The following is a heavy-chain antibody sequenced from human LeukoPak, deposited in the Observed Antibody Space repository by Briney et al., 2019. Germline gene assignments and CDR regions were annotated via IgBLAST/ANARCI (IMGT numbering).Heavy chain of an antibody. D-gene: IGHD3-22*01. Sequence: PGGSLRLSCAASGFTFSSYAMSWVRQAPGKGLEWVSAISGSGGSTYYADSVKDRFTISRDNSKNTLYLQMNSLRAEDTAVYYCAKDPTMIVVAIPDYWGQGTLVTVSS. V-gene: IGHV3-23*01. J-gene: IGHJ4*02. CDR3: AKDPTMIVVAIPDY. CDR1: GFTFSSYA. CDR2: ISGSGGST.